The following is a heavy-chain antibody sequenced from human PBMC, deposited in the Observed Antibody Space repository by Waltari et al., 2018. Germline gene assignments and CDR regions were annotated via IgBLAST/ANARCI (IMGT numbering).Heavy chain of an antibody. Sequence: QVQLVQSGAEVKKPGASVKVSCKVSGYTLTELSMHWVRQTPRNGLEWMGGFDPEDGETIYAQKVQGRVTMTEDTSTDTAYMELSSLRSEDTAVYYCATSEGERSSSKDHNWFDPWGQGTLVTVSS. CDR1: GYTLTELS. V-gene: IGHV1-24*01. J-gene: IGHJ5*02. CDR2: FDPEDGET. CDR3: ATSEGERSSSKDHNWFDP. D-gene: IGHD6-6*01.